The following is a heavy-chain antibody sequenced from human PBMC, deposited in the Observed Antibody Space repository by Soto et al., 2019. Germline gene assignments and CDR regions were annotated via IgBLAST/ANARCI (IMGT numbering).Heavy chain of an antibody. J-gene: IGHJ4*02. CDR1: GGSVSFYY. CDR3: ATGLRLRESGY. V-gene: IGHV4-34*01. CDR2: INHSGST. D-gene: IGHD3-16*01. Sequence: SETLSLTCGVYGGSVSFYYWSWIRQPPGKGLEWIGEINHSGSTNYSPSLKSRVTISVDTSKNHFSLKLSSVTAADTAVYYCATGLRLRESGYWGQGTLVTVSS.